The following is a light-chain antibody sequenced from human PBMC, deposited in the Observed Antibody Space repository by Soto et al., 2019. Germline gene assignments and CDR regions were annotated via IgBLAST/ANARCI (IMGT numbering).Light chain of an antibody. J-gene: IGKJ2*01. Sequence: DIQMTQSPSSLSASVGDRVTITCQASQGITTSLNWYQQKPGKAPKLLIFDASNLQTGVPSRFSGSASGTDFTFTISGLQPEDIATYYCHQYHILPYTFGQGTKLEIK. CDR2: DAS. CDR1: QGITTS. CDR3: HQYHILPYT. V-gene: IGKV1-33*01.